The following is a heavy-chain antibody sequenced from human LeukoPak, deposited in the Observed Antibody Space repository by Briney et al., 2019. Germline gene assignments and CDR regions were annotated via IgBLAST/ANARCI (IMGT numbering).Heavy chain of an antibody. CDR1: GFIYNNYG. J-gene: IGHJ4*02. CDR3: AKDVSTGWSFDS. CDR2: ISFDGSDK. D-gene: IGHD6-19*01. Sequence: PGGSLRLSCAASGFIYNNYGMHWVRQAPGKGLEWVTFISFDGSDKSYADSVKGRFIISRDNSKKTLFLQMNSLTADDTAVCYCAKDVSTGWSFDSWGQGTLVTVSS. V-gene: IGHV3-30*02.